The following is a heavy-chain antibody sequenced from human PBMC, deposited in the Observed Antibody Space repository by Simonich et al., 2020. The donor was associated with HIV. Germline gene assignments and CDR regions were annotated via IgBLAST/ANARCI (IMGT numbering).Heavy chain of an antibody. CDR1: GGPSSYY. CDR3: ARAGLTMVRGVPGAFDI. Sequence: QVQQQQWGAGLLKPSETLSLTCAVYGGPSSYYCSWVRQPPGKGLEWIGEVNHSGSPKYNPSLRSRVSISVGPSKNQFSLKLSSVTAADTAVYYCARAGLTMVRGVPGAFDIWGQGTMVTVSS. D-gene: IGHD3-10*01. V-gene: IGHV4-34*01. J-gene: IGHJ3*02. CDR2: VNHSGSP.